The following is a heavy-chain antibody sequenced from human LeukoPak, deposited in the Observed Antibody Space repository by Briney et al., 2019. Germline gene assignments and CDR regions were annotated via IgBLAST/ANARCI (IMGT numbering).Heavy chain of an antibody. D-gene: IGHD3-22*01. CDR2: IYYSGST. CDR3: ARDYDSSGYYYR. Sequence: SETLSLTCTVSGGSISSGDYYWRWIRQPPGKGLEWIGYIYYSGSTYYNPSLKSRVTISVDTSKNQFSLKLSSVTAADTAVYYCARDYDSSGYYYRWGQGTLVTVSS. J-gene: IGHJ4*02. V-gene: IGHV4-30-4*01. CDR1: GGSISSGDYY.